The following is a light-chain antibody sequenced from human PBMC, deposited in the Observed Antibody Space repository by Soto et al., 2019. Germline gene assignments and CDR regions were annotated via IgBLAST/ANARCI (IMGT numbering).Light chain of an antibody. CDR1: QSLSSN. CDR3: LQYIHWRT. Sequence: EIVMTQSPATLSVSPGGRATLSCRASQSLSSNLAWYQQKPGQAPRLLIYDASTRATGIPARFSGSGSGTEFTLTIGSLQSEESGVYYCLQYIHWRTFGQGTKVEIK. CDR2: DAS. V-gene: IGKV3-15*01. J-gene: IGKJ1*01.